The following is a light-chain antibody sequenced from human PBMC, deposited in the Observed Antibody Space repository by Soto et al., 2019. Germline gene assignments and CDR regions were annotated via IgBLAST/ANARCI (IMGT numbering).Light chain of an antibody. V-gene: IGLV2-14*01. J-gene: IGLJ2*01. CDR1: SSDVGGYNY. CDR2: DVS. CDR3: SSYTSSSTSVV. Sequence: SALTQPASVSGSPGQSTTISCTGTSSDVGGYNYVSWYQQHPGKAPKLMIYDVSNRPSGVSNRFSGSKSGNTASLTISGLQAEDEADYYCSSYTSSSTSVVFGGGTKLTVL.